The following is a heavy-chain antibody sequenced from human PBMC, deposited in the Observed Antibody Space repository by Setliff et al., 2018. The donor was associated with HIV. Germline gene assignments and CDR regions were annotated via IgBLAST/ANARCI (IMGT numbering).Heavy chain of an antibody. D-gene: IGHD2-2*01. Sequence: ASVKVSCKASGYSFSDYYIRWVRQAPGHGFQWMGWISPKYGGTNYAQNFQGRVTMTRDTSISTAYMELSSLGSDDTAVYFCARDTSSSYWGQGTPVTVSS. V-gene: IGHV1-2*02. CDR3: ARDTSSSY. CDR1: GYSFSDYY. CDR2: ISPKYGGT. J-gene: IGHJ4*02.